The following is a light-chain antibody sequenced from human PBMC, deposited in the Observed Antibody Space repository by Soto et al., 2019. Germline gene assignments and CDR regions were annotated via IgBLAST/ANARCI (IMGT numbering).Light chain of an antibody. CDR2: GGS. CDR3: QQYGSSPFT. J-gene: IGKJ3*01. V-gene: IGKV3-20*01. Sequence: EIVLTQSPGTLSLSPGERATLSCRASQSVSSSFLAWYQQKPGQAPRLLIYGGSSRATGIPDRFSGSGSGTDFTLTISRLEPEDFAVYYCQQYGSSPFTFGPGTKVDIK. CDR1: QSVSSSF.